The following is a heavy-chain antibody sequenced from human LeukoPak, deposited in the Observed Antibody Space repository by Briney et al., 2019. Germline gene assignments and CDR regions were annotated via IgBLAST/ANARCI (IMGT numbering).Heavy chain of an antibody. CDR1: GFTFSSYA. CDR2: ISGSGGST. CDR3: AKARGGIVVVPAAYCFDY. Sequence: GGSLRLSCAASGFTFSSYAMSWVRQAPGKGLEWVSAISGSGGSTYHADSVKGRFTISRDNSKNTLYLQMNSLRAEDTAVYYCAKARGGIVVVPAAYCFDYWGQGTLVTVSS. J-gene: IGHJ4*02. V-gene: IGHV3-23*01. D-gene: IGHD2-2*01.